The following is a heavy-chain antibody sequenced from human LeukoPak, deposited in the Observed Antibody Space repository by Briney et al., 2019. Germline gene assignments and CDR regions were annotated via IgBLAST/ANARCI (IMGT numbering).Heavy chain of an antibody. CDR3: AREVVMRLIAARPGVGY. Sequence: GASVKVSCKASGYTFTGYYMHRVRQAPGQGLEWMGWINPNSGGTNYAQKFQGRVTMTRDTSISTAYMELSRLRSDDTAVYYCAREVVMRLIAARPGVGYWGQGTLVTVSS. CDR2: INPNSGGT. CDR1: GYTFTGYY. V-gene: IGHV1-2*02. J-gene: IGHJ4*02. D-gene: IGHD6-6*01.